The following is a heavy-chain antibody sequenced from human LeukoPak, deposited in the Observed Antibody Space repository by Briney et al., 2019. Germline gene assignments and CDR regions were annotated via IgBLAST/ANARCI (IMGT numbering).Heavy chain of an antibody. J-gene: IGHJ4*02. CDR1: GFTFSSYG. D-gene: IGHD3-10*01. Sequence: SGGSLRLSCAASGFTFSSYGMHWVRQAPGKGLEWVAFIPYDGTNKYYADSVKGRFTISRDNSKNTLYLQMNSLRAADTALYYCVQGTRRGAITMVRGVIGKSYYFDSWGQGTLVTVSS. CDR3: VQGTRRGAITMVRGVIGKSYYFDS. CDR2: IPYDGTNK. V-gene: IGHV3-30*02.